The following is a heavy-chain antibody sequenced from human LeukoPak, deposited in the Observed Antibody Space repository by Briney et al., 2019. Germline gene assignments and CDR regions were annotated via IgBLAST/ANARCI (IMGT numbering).Heavy chain of an antibody. CDR2: ISSSSSYI. D-gene: IGHD3-22*01. Sequence: GGSLRLSCAASGFTFSSYSMNWVRQTPGKGLEWVSSISSSSSYIYYADSVKGRFTISRDNAKNSLYLQMNSLRAEDTAVYYCAPDKSSDSSGYYFDYWGQGTLVTVSS. CDR3: APDKSSDSSGYYFDY. V-gene: IGHV3-21*01. CDR1: GFTFSSYS. J-gene: IGHJ4*02.